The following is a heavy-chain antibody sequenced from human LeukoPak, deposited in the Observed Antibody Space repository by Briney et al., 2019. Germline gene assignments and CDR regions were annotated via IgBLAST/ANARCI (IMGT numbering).Heavy chain of an antibody. CDR2: ISSSSSTI. D-gene: IGHD1-26*01. V-gene: IGHV3-48*04. J-gene: IGHJ5*02. CDR3: ARDRRPGSGSYWFDP. CDR1: GFTFSSYS. Sequence: GGSLRLSCAASGFTFSSYSMNWVRQAPGEGREWVSYISSSSSTIYYADSVKGRFTISRDNAKNSLYLQMNSLRAEDTAVYYCARDRRPGSGSYWFDPWGQGTLVTVSS.